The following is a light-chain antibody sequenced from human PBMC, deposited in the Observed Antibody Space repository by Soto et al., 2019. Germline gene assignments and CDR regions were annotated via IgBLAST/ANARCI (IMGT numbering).Light chain of an antibody. Sequence: EIVLTQSPGTLSLSPGERATLSCTASQSVTSSYLAWYQQKPGQAPRLLIFCASNRATGIPDRFSGSGSGTDLTLTISRLEPEDFAVYYCQQYDNSPGTFGQGTKLEIK. CDR1: QSVTSSY. CDR3: QQYDNSPGT. V-gene: IGKV3-20*01. J-gene: IGKJ2*01. CDR2: CAS.